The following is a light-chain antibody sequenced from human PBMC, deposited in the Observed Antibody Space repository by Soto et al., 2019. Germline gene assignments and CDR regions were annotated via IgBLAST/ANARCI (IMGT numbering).Light chain of an antibody. CDR2: AAS. J-gene: IGKJ3*01. CDR3: QQLNSYPHIT. Sequence: DIQLTQSPSFLSASVGDRVTITCRASQGISSYLAWYQQKPGKAPKLLIYAASTLQSGVPSRFSGSGSGTEFTLTISSLQPEDFATCYCQQLNSYPHITFGPGTKVDIK. V-gene: IGKV1-9*01. CDR1: QGISSY.